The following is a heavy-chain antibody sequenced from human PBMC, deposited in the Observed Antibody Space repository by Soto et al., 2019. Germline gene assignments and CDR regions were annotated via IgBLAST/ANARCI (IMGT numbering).Heavy chain of an antibody. CDR3: ARGFRNGFNV. CDR2: ISGPSIYI. J-gene: IGHJ6*02. V-gene: IGHV3-21*01. Sequence: EVQLVESGGGLVKPGGSLRLSCVASGFTFSGYSINWVRQAPGKGLEWVSYISGPSIYIYYADSVKGRFTISRDNAKCAVYLQMNGLRAEDTAVYYCARGFRNGFNVWGQGTTVSVSS. CDR1: GFTFSGYS. D-gene: IGHD2-8*01.